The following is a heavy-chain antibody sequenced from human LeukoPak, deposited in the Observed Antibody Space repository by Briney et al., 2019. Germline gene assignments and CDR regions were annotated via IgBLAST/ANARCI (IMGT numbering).Heavy chain of an antibody. CDR3: ARGLNTRVKNRDMAGGGSLNFYYYYYMDV. V-gene: IGHV4-34*01. J-gene: IGHJ6*03. CDR2: IRDTGST. CDR1: GGSFSGYY. D-gene: IGHD1-14*01. Sequence: SETLSLACIVDGGSFSGYYWNWVRQPPGRGLEWIGEIRDTGSTNYDPSLGSRVTISVDTPKKQISLRLTSLTAADTGVYYCARGLNTRVKNRDMAGGGSLNFYYYYYMDVWGKGTTVTVSS.